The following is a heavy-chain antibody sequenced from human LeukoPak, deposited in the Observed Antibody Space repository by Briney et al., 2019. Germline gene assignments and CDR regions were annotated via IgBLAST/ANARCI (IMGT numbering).Heavy chain of an antibody. CDR2: FIPTYDTG. V-gene: IGHV1-69*05. CDR3: TLLRGTRFPMDH. Sequence: SVKVSCKTSGGDLSSYSISWVRQAPGQGLEWMGGFIPTYDTGNAAPRFRGRVTITTDELTSTAYMELSSLRSDDTAVYYCTLLRGTRFPMDHWGQGTLVTVSS. J-gene: IGHJ4*02. D-gene: IGHD3-3*01. CDR1: GGDLSSYS.